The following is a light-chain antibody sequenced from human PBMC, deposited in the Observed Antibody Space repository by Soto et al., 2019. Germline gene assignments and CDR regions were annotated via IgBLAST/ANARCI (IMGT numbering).Light chain of an antibody. CDR1: RILLHNNGYNY. CDR2: LGS. J-gene: IGKJ5*01. CDR3: MQALQTLT. V-gene: IGKV2-28*01. Sequence: DIVMTQSPLALPVTPVEAASSSFMSGRILLHNNGYNYLDWYLRKPGQSPQLLIYLGSNRSSGVPDRFSGSGSGTDFTLKINRVEAEDVGVYYCMQALQTLTFGQGTRLETK.